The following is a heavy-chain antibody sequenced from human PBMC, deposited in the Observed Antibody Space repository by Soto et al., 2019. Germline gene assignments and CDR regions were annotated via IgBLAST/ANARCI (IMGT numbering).Heavy chain of an antibody. J-gene: IGHJ5*02. V-gene: IGHV4-59*08. CDR1: GGSISSYS. CDR2: IYYSGST. D-gene: IGHD3-10*01. CDR3: ARRVRADEVITGDNWFDP. Sequence: QVQLQESGPGLVKPSETLSLTCTVSGGSISSYSWNWIRQPPGKGLEWIGYIYYSGSTKYNPSLESRVTISVDTSKNQFSLKLSSVTATDTAVYYCARRVRADEVITGDNWFDPWGQGTLVTVSS.